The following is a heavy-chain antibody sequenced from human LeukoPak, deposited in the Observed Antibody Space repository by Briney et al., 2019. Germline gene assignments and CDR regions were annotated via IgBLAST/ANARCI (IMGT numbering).Heavy chain of an antibody. CDR2: IIPILGIA. V-gene: IGHV1-69*04. CDR1: GYTFISSG. CDR3: ARAKEGVEDAFDI. D-gene: IGHD1-1*01. J-gene: IGHJ3*02. Sequence: ASVKVSCKASGYTFISSGFGWVRQAPGQGLEWMGRIIPILGIANYAQKLQGRVTITADKSTSTAYMELSSPRSEDTAVYYCARAKEGVEDAFDIWGQGTMVTVSS.